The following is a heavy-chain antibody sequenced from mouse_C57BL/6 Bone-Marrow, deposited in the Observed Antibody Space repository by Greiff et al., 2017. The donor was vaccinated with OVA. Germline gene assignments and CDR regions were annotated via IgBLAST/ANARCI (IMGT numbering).Heavy chain of an antibody. Sequence: QVQLKQPGAELVRPGSSVKLSCKASGYTFTSYWMHWVKQRPIQGLEWIGNIDPSDSETHYNQKFKDKATLTVDKSSSTAYMQLSSLTSEDSAVYYCARAWDGWYFDVGGTGTAVTVSA. CDR1: GYTFTSYW. CDR2: IDPSDSET. CDR3: ARAWDGWYFDV. V-gene: IGHV1-52*01. J-gene: IGHJ1*03. D-gene: IGHD4-1*01.